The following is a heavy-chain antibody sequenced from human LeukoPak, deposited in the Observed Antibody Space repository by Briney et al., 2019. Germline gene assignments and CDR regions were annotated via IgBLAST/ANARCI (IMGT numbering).Heavy chain of an antibody. D-gene: IGHD2-2*01. V-gene: IGHV4-59*01. Sequence: PSETLSLTCTVSGGSISSYYWSWIRQPPGKGLEWIGYISYSGSTNYNPSLKSRVTISVDTSKNLFSLKLSSVTAADTAVYYCASGGYCSSTSCYPNWFDPWGQGTLVTVSS. CDR1: GGSISSYY. J-gene: IGHJ5*02. CDR3: ASGGYCSSTSCYPNWFDP. CDR2: ISYSGST.